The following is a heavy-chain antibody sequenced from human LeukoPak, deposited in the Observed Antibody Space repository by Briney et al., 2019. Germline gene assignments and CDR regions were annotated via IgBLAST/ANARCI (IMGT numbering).Heavy chain of an antibody. CDR3: ARVWYYDFWSGYSCLDY. J-gene: IGHJ4*02. D-gene: IGHD3-3*01. CDR1: GFTFSSYS. Sequence: PGGSLRLSCAASGFTFSSYSMNWVRQAPGKGLEWVSSISSTSSNTNYADSVKGRFTISRDNAKNSLYLRMNSLRAEDTAVYYCARVWYYDFWSGYSCLDYWGQGTLVTVSS. V-gene: IGHV3-21*01. CDR2: ISSTSSNT.